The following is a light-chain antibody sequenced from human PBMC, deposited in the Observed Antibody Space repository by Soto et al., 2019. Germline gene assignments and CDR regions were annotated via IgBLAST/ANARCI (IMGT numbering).Light chain of an antibody. CDR2: GAS. CDR3: QQYGTSPPT. V-gene: IGKV3-20*01. CDR1: QSISTY. J-gene: IGKJ2*01. Sequence: ETVLTQSPGTLSLSPGERATLSCRASQSISTYSAWYQQRPGQAPRLLIYGASSRAIGIPDRFSGRGSGTDFTLTISRLEPDDFAVYYCQQYGTSPPTFGQGTRLEIK.